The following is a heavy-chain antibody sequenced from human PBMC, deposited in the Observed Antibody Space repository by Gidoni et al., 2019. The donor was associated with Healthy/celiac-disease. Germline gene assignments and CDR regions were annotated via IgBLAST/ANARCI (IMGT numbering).Heavy chain of an antibody. V-gene: IGHV4-39*01. J-gene: IGHJ4*02. CDR3: ARTRIAAAGTGLYYFDY. D-gene: IGHD6-13*01. CDR1: GGSISSSSYY. Sequence: QLQLQESGPGLVKPSETLSLTCTVSGGSISSSSYYWGWIRQPPGKGLEWIGSIYYSGSTYYNPSLKSRVTISVDTSKNQFSLKLSSVTAADTAVYYCARTRIAAAGTGLYYFDYWGQGTLVTVSS. CDR2: IYYSGST.